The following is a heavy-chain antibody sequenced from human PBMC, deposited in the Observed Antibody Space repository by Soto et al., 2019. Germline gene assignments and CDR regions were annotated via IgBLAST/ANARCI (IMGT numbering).Heavy chain of an antibody. D-gene: IGHD6-13*01. CDR1: GFTFSSYA. CDR2: ISYDGSNI. Sequence: QVQLVESGGGVVQPGRSLRLSCAASGFTFSSYAMHWVRQAPGKGLEWVTVISYDGSNIYYEDSVKGRFSISRDNSKNTLYVHMNSLRPDDTAVYYCARGSTAGIYFYGMDVWGQGTTVTVSS. V-gene: IGHV3-30-3*01. CDR3: ARGSTAGIYFYGMDV. J-gene: IGHJ6*02.